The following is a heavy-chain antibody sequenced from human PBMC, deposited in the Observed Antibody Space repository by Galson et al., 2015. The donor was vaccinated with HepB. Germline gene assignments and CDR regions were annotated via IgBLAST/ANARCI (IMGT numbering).Heavy chain of an antibody. CDR3: ASSSGWSGVDY. Sequence: SLRLSCAASGFTFSSYSMNWVRQAPGKGLEWVSYISSSSSTIKYADSVKGRFTISRDNAKNSLYLQMNSLRAEDTAVYHCASSSGWSGVDYWGQGTLVTVSS. V-gene: IGHV3-48*04. J-gene: IGHJ4*02. D-gene: IGHD6-19*01. CDR2: ISSSSSTI. CDR1: GFTFSSYS.